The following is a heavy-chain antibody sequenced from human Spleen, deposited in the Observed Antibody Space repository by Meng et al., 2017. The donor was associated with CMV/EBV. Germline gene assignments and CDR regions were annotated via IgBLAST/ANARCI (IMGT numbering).Heavy chain of an antibody. CDR1: GGTFSSYT. V-gene: IGHV1-69*16. CDR2: IIPILGIA. J-gene: IGHJ6*02. Sequence: SVKVSCKASGGTFSSYTISWVRQAPGQGLEWMGRIIPILGIANYAQKFQGRVTITTDESTSTAYMELSSLRSEDTAVYYCAKGQVDTAMVSFFYYYYGMDVWGQGTTVTVSS. D-gene: IGHD5-18*01. CDR3: AKGQVDTAMVSFFYYYYGMDV.